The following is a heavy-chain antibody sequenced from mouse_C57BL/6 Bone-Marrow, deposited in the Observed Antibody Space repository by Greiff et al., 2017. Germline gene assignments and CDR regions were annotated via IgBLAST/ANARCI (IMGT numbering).Heavy chain of an antibody. V-gene: IGHV5-17*01. Sequence: EVKLVESGGGLVKPGGSLKLSCAASGFTFSDYGMHWVRQAPEKGLEWVAYISSGSSTIYYADTVKGRFTIPRDNAKNTLFLQMTSLRSEDTAMYYCARPGWAWFAYWGQGTLVTVSA. J-gene: IGHJ3*01. CDR1: GFTFSDYG. CDR2: ISSGSSTI. CDR3: ARPGWAWFAY. D-gene: IGHD3-1*01.